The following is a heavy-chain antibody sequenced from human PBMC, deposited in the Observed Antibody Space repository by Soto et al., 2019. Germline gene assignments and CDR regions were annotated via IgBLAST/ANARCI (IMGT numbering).Heavy chain of an antibody. Sequence: EVQLVESGGGLVQPGRSLRLSCAASGFTFDDYAMHWVRQAPGKGLEWVSGISWNSGSIGYADSVKGRFTISTENGKNSLYLQMNSLRAEDTALYYCAKDIARSGYDTYYYYYYGMDVWGQGTRVTVSS. CDR2: ISWNSGSI. J-gene: IGHJ6*02. CDR1: GFTFDDYA. CDR3: AKDIARSGYDTYYYYYYGMDV. D-gene: IGHD5-12*01. V-gene: IGHV3-9*01.